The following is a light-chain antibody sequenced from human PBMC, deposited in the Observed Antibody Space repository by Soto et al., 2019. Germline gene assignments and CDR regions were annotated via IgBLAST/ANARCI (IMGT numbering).Light chain of an antibody. CDR3: QQNYNTPFT. J-gene: IGKJ3*01. V-gene: IGKV3-11*01. CDR2: DAS. CDR1: QSVSSY. Sequence: EIVLTQSPATLSLSPGERATLSCRASQSVSSYLAWYQQKPGQAPRLLIYDASNRATGIPARFSGSGSGTGFTLTISSLEPEDFATYYCQQNYNTPFTFGPGSKVEI.